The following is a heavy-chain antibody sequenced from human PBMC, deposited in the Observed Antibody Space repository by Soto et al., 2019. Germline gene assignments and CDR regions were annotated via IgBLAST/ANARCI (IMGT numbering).Heavy chain of an antibody. Sequence: SETLSLTCTVSGGSISSGDYYWSWIRQPPGKGLEWIGYIYYSGSTYYNPSLKSRVTISVDTSKNQFSLKLSSVTAADTAVYYCARGRGERGYSYGFWFDPWGQGTLVTVSS. D-gene: IGHD5-18*01. CDR3: ARGRGERGYSYGFWFDP. J-gene: IGHJ5*02. CDR2: IYYSGST. CDR1: GGSISSGDYY. V-gene: IGHV4-30-4*01.